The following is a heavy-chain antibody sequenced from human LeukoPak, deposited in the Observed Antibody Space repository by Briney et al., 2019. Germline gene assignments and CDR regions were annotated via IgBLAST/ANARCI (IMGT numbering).Heavy chain of an antibody. Sequence: GGSLRLSCADSGFTFSSHWMYWVRQAPGKGLVWVSRIKYDASSTSYADSVKGRFTISRDNAKNTLYLQMNSLRAEDTAVYYCARGATYAYYQDYWGQGTLVTVSS. CDR1: GFTFSSHW. CDR3: ARGATYAYYQDY. J-gene: IGHJ4*02. D-gene: IGHD1-26*01. V-gene: IGHV3-74*01. CDR2: IKYDASST.